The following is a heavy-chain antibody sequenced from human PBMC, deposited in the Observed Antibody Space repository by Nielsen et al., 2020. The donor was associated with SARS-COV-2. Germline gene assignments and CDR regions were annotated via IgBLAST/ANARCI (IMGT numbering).Heavy chain of an antibody. Sequence: ASVKVSCKASGYTFTSYAMHWVRQAPGQRLEWMGWINAGNGNKKYSQKFQGRVTITRDTSASTAYMELSSLRSEDTAVYYCARDREVTTRVVLDYWGQGTLVTVSS. CDR2: INAGNGNK. J-gene: IGHJ4*02. D-gene: IGHD4-17*01. CDR1: GYTFTSYA. CDR3: ARDREVTTRVVLDY. V-gene: IGHV1-3*01.